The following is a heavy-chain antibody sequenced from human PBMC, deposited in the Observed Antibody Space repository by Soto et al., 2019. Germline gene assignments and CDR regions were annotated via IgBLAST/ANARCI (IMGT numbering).Heavy chain of an antibody. J-gene: IGHJ6*02. D-gene: IGHD6-6*01. V-gene: IGHV3-30-3*01. Sequence: QVQLVESGGGVVQPGRSLRLSCAASGFTFSSYAMHWVRQAPGKGLEWVAVISYDGSNKYYADSVKGRFTISRDNSKNPLYLQMNSLRAEDTAVYYCAREKIAARPHYYYGMDVWGQGTTVTVSS. CDR1: GFTFSSYA. CDR2: ISYDGSNK. CDR3: AREKIAARPHYYYGMDV.